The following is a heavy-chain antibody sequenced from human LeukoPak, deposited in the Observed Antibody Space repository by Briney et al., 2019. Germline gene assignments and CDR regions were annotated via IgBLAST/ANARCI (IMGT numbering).Heavy chain of an antibody. CDR3: ARTWAFYDILTGYHEGAFDI. Sequence: SETLSLTCTVSGDSISSGAYYWGWIRQPPGKGLEWIGSIYHSGSTYYNPSLKSRVTISVDTSKNQFSLKLSSVTAADTAVYFCARTWAFYDILTGYHEGAFDIWGQGTMVTVSS. J-gene: IGHJ3*02. V-gene: IGHV4-39*07. CDR1: GDSISSGAYY. D-gene: IGHD3-9*01. CDR2: IYHSGST.